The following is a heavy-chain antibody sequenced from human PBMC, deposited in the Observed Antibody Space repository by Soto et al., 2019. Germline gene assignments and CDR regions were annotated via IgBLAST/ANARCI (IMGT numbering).Heavy chain of an antibody. CDR1: GFTFSSYW. J-gene: IGHJ6*02. CDR3: ARGSAVAAAGIYYYYGMDV. D-gene: IGHD6-13*01. Sequence: GSLRLSCAASGFTFSSYWMHWVRQAPGKGLVWVSRINSDGSSTSYAVSVKGRFTISRDNAKNTLYLQMNSLRAEDTAVYYCARGSAVAAAGIYYYYGMDVWGQGTTVTVSS. CDR2: INSDGSST. V-gene: IGHV3-74*01.